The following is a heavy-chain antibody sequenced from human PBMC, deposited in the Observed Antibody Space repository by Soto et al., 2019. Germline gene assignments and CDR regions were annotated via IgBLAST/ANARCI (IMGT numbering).Heavy chain of an antibody. Sequence: QVHLVQSGTEVKMPGASMKFSCKASGYPFTGYYIYWVRQAPGQRLEWMGWINPNTGDTNYAQKFQGSVTMTRDASISTAYMELRRLISDATAVYYCARGRTYDFDTSAVDYWGQGTLVTVSS. CDR3: ARGRTYDFDTSAVDY. CDR2: INPNTGDT. CDR1: GYPFTGYY. V-gene: IGHV1-2*02. J-gene: IGHJ4*02. D-gene: IGHD3-16*01.